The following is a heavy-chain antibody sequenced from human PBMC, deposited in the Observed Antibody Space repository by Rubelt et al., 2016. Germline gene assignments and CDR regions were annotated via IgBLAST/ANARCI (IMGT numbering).Heavy chain of an antibody. V-gene: IGHV5-10-1*01. Sequence: EVQLVQSGAEVKKPGESLRISCKGSGYSFTSYWISWVRQMPGKGLEWMGRIDPSDSYTNYSPSFQGHVTLSADNSIRPAYLQWSSRKASDTAMYYCAIYDFWSGYYLDHWGQGTLVTASS. D-gene: IGHD3-3*01. J-gene: IGHJ5*02. CDR3: AIYDFWSGYYLDH. CDR1: GYSFTSYW. CDR2: IDPSDSYT.